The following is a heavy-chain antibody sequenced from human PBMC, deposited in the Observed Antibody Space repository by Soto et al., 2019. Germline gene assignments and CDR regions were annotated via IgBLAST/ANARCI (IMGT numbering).Heavy chain of an antibody. CDR1: GFTIGDFW. CDR2: IKQDGSEK. V-gene: IGHV3-7*01. D-gene: IGHD3-22*01. Sequence: PGGSLRLSCVASGFTIGDFWMSWVRQAPGKGLEWVANIKQDGSEKYYVGSVKGRFTISRNSAKNSLYLQMENLRGEDTAVYYCARTVVVVVPDNFDHWGQGTLVTVSS. CDR3: ARTVVVVVPDNFDH. J-gene: IGHJ4*02.